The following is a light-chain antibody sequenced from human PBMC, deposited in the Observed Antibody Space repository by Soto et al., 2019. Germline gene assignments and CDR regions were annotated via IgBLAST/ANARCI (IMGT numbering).Light chain of an antibody. V-gene: IGKV1-16*01. CDR1: QDIKNY. CDR3: QKYDSYPYT. Sequence: DIQMTQSPPSLSASIGDRVTITCRASQDIKNYLVWFQQKPGKAPTSLLYAASSWQSGVPYRFSGSGSGTDFTLTMSSLQPEDFASYYCQKYDSYPYTFGQGTKLEIK. CDR2: AAS. J-gene: IGKJ2*01.